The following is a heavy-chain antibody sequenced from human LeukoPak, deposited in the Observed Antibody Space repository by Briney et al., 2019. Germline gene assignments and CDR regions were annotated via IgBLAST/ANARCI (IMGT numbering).Heavy chain of an antibody. CDR2: IYSGGST. J-gene: IGHJ4*02. CDR3: ARIYDSSGYSEPYYFDY. Sequence: GGSLRLSCAASGFTVSSNCMSWVRQAPGKGLEWVSVIYSGGSTYYSDSVKGRFTFSRDNSKNTLYLQMNSLRAEDTAVYYCARIYDSSGYSEPYYFDYWGQGTLVTVSS. CDR1: GFTVSSNC. V-gene: IGHV3-66*01. D-gene: IGHD3-22*01.